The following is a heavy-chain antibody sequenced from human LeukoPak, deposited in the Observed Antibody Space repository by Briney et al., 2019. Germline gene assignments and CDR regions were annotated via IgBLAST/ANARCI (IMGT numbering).Heavy chain of an antibody. Sequence: ASVKVSCKASGYTFTSYDINWVRQATGQGLEWMGWMNPNSGNTGYAQKFQGRVTITRNTSISTAYMELSSLRSEDTAVYYCARAGGYGSGSYYARLPYYYYMDVWGKGTTVTVSS. D-gene: IGHD3-10*01. V-gene: IGHV1-8*01. CDR3: ARAGGYGSGSYYARLPYYYYMDV. J-gene: IGHJ6*03. CDR2: MNPNSGNT. CDR1: GYTFTSYD.